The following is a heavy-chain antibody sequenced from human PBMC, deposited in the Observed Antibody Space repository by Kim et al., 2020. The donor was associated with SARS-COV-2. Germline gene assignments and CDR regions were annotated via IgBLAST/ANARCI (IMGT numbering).Heavy chain of an antibody. D-gene: IGHD3-10*01. Sequence: ASVKVSCKASGYTFTSYAMHWVRQAPGQRLEWMGWINAGNGNTKYSQKFQGRVTITRDTSASTAYMELSSLRSEDTAVYYCARADYYYGSGPLWGQGTTVTVSS. CDR1: GYTFTSYA. J-gene: IGHJ6*02. V-gene: IGHV1-3*01. CDR2: INAGNGNT. CDR3: ARADYYYGSGPL.